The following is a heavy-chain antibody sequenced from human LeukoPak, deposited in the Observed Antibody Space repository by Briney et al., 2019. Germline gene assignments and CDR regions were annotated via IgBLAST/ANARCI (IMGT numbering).Heavy chain of an antibody. J-gene: IGHJ6*02. CDR1: GFTFSSYA. CDR2: ISGSGGST. Sequence: GSLRLSCAASGFTFSSYAMSWVRQAPGKGLEWVSAISGSGGSTYYAGSVKGRFTISRDNSKNTLYLQMNSLRAEDTAVYYCAKDFLYSGSPLWGQGTTVTVSS. CDR3: AKDFLYSGSPL. D-gene: IGHD1-26*01. V-gene: IGHV3-23*01.